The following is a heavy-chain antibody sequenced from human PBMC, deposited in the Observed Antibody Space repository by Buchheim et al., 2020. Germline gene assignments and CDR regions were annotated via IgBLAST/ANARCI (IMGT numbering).Heavy chain of an antibody. J-gene: IGHJ6*02. CDR2: INHSGST. Sequence: QVQLQQSGPGLVKPSETLSLTCAVYGGSFSGYYWSWIRQPPGKGLEWIGEINHSGSTNYNPSLKSRVTISVDTSKNQFSLKLSSVTAADTAVYYCAREGGPVSSTRALMDVWGQGTT. V-gene: IGHV4-34*01. D-gene: IGHD2-2*01. CDR3: AREGGPVSSTRALMDV. CDR1: GGSFSGYY.